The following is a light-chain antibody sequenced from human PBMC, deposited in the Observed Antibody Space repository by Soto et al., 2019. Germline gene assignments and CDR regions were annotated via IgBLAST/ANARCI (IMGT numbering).Light chain of an antibody. CDR1: SSDIGGYKY. CDR2: EVS. J-gene: IGLJ1*01. CDR3: SSYGGSNNFYV. Sequence: QSALTQPPSASGSPGQSVTISCTGTSSDIGGYKYVSWYQQHPGKAPKLMIYEVSKRPSGVPDRFSGSKSGNTASLTVSGLQAEDEADYYCSSYGGSNNFYVFGTGTKRTVL. V-gene: IGLV2-8*01.